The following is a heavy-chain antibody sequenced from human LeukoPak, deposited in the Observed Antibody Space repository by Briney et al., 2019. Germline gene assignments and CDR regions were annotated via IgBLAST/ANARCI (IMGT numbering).Heavy chain of an antibody. CDR2: IYYSGST. J-gene: IGHJ4*02. CDR1: GGSISSGSYY. D-gene: IGHD6-13*01. Sequence: SETLSLTCTVSGGSISSGSYYWSWIRQPPGKGLEWIGYIYYSGSTNYNPSLKSRGTISVDTSKNQFSLKLSSVTAADTAVYYCARDRVAAASLDYWGQGTLVTVSS. CDR3: ARDRVAAASLDY. V-gene: IGHV4-61*01.